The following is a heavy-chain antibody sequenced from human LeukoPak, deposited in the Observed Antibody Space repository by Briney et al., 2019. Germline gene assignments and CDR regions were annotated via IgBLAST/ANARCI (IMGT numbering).Heavy chain of an antibody. CDR1: GDSISSSNCY. CDR2: IYFSGGT. CDR3: ARGYLPSSGYFYYFDN. J-gene: IGHJ4*02. V-gene: IGHV4-39*07. D-gene: IGHD3-22*01. Sequence: PSETLSLTCTVSGDSISSSNCYWGWIHQPPGKGLEWIGSIYFSGGTYYNASLKSRVTISVDTSKDQFSLKLSSVTAADTAVYYCARGYLPSSGYFYYFDNWGQGTLVTVSS.